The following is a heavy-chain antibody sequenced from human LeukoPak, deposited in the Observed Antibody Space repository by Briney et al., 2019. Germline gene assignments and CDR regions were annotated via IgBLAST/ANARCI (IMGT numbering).Heavy chain of an antibody. CDR2: ISSSSSYI. CDR3: ARGDYGDYGA. CDR1: GFTFSSNY. V-gene: IGHV3-21*01. Sequence: GGSLRLSCAASGFTFSSNYMSWVRQAPGKGLEWVSSISSSSSYIYYADSVKGRFTISRDNAKNSLYLQMNSLRAEDTAVYYCARGDYGDYGAWGQGTLVTVSS. J-gene: IGHJ5*02. D-gene: IGHD4-17*01.